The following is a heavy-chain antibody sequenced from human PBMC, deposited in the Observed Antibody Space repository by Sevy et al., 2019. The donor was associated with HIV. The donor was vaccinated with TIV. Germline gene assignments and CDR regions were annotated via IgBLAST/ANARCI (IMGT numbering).Heavy chain of an antibody. D-gene: IGHD6-19*01. Sequence: GGSLRLSCAASGFTFSSYGIHWVRQAPGKGLEWVAVISYDGSNKYYADSVKGRFTISRDNSKNTLYLKMNSLGAEDTAVYYCAKDGGGWLYYFDYWGQGTLVTVSS. CDR1: GFTFSSYG. CDR3: AKDGGGWLYYFDY. V-gene: IGHV3-30*18. J-gene: IGHJ4*02. CDR2: ISYDGSNK.